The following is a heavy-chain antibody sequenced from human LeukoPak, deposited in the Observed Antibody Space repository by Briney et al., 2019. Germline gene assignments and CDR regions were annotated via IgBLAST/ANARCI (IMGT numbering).Heavy chain of an antibody. CDR1: GVSISSGDYY. V-gene: IGHV4-30-4*08. CDR3: ASLNYMVRGVNDAFDI. D-gene: IGHD3-10*01. J-gene: IGHJ3*02. Sequence: SETLSLTCTVSGVSISSGDYYWSWIRQPPGKGLELIGYIYYSGSTYYNPSLKSRVTISVDTSKNQFSLKLSSVTAADAAVYYCASLNYMVRGVNDAFDIWGQGTMVTVSS. CDR2: IYYSGST.